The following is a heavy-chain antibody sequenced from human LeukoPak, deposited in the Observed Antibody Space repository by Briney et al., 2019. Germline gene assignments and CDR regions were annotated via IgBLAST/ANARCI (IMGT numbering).Heavy chain of an antibody. CDR1: GFTFSSYG. D-gene: IGHD3-22*01. J-gene: IGHJ5*02. CDR2: ISYDGSNK. CDR3: AKDAMIVASPPYFDP. V-gene: IGHV3-30*18. Sequence: GGSLRLSCAASGFTFSSYGMHWVRQAPGKGLEWVAVISYDGSNKYYADSVKGRFTISRDNSKNTLYLQMNSLRAEDTAVYYCAKDAMIVASPPYFDPWGQGTLVTVSS.